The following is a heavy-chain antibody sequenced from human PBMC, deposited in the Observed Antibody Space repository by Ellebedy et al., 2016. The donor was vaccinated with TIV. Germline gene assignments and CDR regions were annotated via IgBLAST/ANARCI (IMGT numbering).Heavy chain of an antibody. Sequence: GESLKISCAASGFTFSSYAMSWVRQAPGQGLEWVSVIFTDGRTYYANSVKGRFTISSDNSKNTVYLQMNSLRAEDTAVYYCARDLRYSYYFDYWGQGTLVTVSS. J-gene: IGHJ4*02. CDR3: ARDLRYSYYFDY. V-gene: IGHV3-23*01. D-gene: IGHD2-21*01. CDR1: GFTFSSYA. CDR2: IFTDGRT.